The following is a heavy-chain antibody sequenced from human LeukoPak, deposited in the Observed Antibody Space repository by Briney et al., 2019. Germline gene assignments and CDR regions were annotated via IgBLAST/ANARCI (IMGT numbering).Heavy chain of an antibody. Sequence: SETLSLTCAVYGGSFSGYYWSWIRQPPGKGLEWIGEINHSGSTNYNPSPKSRVTISVDTSKNQFSLKLSSVTAADTAVYYCARDWTPLIVVVPAAMSQGWFDPWGQGTLVTVSS. CDR2: INHSGST. V-gene: IGHV4-34*01. D-gene: IGHD2-2*01. CDR1: GGSFSGYY. J-gene: IGHJ5*02. CDR3: ARDWTPLIVVVPAAMSQGWFDP.